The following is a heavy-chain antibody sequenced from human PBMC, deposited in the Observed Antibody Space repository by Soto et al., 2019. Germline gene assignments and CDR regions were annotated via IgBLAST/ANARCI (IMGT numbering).Heavy chain of an antibody. CDR1: GFTFTSSA. J-gene: IGHJ6*02. CDR2: IVVGSGNT. V-gene: IGHV1-58*01. Sequence: SVKVSCKASGFTFTSSAVQWVRQALGQRLEWIGWIVVGSGNTNYAQKFQERVTITRDMSTSTAYMELSSLRSEDTAVYYCAAVTDRYNRYCSSTSCLIYGMDVWGQGTKVTVSS. CDR3: AAVTDRYNRYCSSTSCLIYGMDV. D-gene: IGHD2-2*01.